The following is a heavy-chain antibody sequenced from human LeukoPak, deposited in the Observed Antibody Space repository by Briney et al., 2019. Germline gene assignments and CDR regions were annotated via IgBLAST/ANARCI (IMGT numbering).Heavy chain of an antibody. D-gene: IGHD2-2*01. CDR3: AREPRYCSSTSCYARTYYFDY. CDR1: GGSVSSGSYY. V-gene: IGHV4-61*01. J-gene: IGHJ4*02. Sequence: PSGTLSLTCTVSGGSVSSGSYYWSWIGQPPGKGLEWIGYIYYSGSTNYNPSLKSRVTISVDTSKNQFSLKLSSVTAADTAVYYCAREPRYCSSTSCYARTYYFDYWGQGTLVTVSS. CDR2: IYYSGST.